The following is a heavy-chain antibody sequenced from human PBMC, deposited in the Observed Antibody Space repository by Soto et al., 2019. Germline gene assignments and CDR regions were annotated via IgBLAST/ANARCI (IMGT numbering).Heavy chain of an antibody. CDR3: FIAVEKATAGTVHAFDI. CDR1: GVNVSSNY. Sequence: PGGSLRLSCAASGVNVSSNYRNWVRQAPGKGLEWVSVIYSAGSTYYTDSVKGRFTISRDNSKNTLYLQMNSLRAEYTAVYYFFIAVEKATAGTVHAFDIWGKGTMVPVSS. V-gene: IGHV3-66*01. CDR2: IYSAGST. J-gene: IGHJ3*02. D-gene: IGHD6-13*01.